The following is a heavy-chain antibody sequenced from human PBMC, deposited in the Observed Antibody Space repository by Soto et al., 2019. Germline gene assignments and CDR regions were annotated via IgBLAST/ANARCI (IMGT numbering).Heavy chain of an antibody. CDR1: GFTFSSYA. Sequence: PGGSLRLSCAASGFTFSSYAMSWVRQAPGKGLEWVSAISGSGGSTYYADSVKGRFTISRDNSKNTLYLQMNSLRAEDTAVYYCAKLSGSGSYYLDAFHIWCQGTRVTVSS. CDR3: AKLSGSGSYYLDAFHI. D-gene: IGHD3-10*01. CDR2: ISGSGGST. V-gene: IGHV3-23*01. J-gene: IGHJ3*02.